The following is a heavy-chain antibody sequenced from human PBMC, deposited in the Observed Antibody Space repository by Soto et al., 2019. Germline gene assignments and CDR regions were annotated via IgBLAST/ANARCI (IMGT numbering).Heavy chain of an antibody. D-gene: IGHD3-22*01. CDR3: TTVYYYDSSGLLV. J-gene: IGHJ4*02. CDR2: IKSKTDGGTT. CDR1: GFTFSNAW. V-gene: IGHV3-15*01. Sequence: GGSLRLSCAASGFTFSNAWMSWVRQAPGKGLEWVGRIKSKTDGGTTDYAAPVKGRFTISRDDSKNTLYLQMNSLKTEDTAVYYCTTVYYYDSSGLLVWRQGTLVTVSS.